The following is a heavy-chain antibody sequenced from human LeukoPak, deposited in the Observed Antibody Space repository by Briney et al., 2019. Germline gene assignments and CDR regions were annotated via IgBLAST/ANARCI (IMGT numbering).Heavy chain of an antibody. J-gene: IGHJ4*02. CDR2: IYYSGST. CDR1: GGSISSYY. V-gene: IGHV4-59*01. D-gene: IGHD3-22*01. Sequence: SETLSLTCTVSGGSISSYYWSWIRQPPGKGLEWIGYIYYSGSTNYNPSLTSRVTISVDTSKNQFSLKLSSVTAADTAVYYCARASPYYDSSGYPTGAARFDYWGQGTLVTVSS. CDR3: ARASPYYDSSGYPTGAARFDY.